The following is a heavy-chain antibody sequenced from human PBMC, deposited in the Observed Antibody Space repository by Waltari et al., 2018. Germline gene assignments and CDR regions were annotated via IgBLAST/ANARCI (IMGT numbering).Heavy chain of an antibody. CDR1: GGSFSGYY. Sequence: QVQLQQWGAGLLKPSETLSLTCAVYGGSFSGYYWSWIRQPPAKGLEWIGEINHSGSTNYNPSLKSRVTISVDTSKNQFSLKLSSVTAADTAVYYCARGRGSAAADHYYYGMDVWGQGTTVTVSS. J-gene: IGHJ6*02. V-gene: IGHV4-34*01. CDR2: INHSGST. CDR3: ARGRGSAAADHYYYGMDV. D-gene: IGHD6-13*01.